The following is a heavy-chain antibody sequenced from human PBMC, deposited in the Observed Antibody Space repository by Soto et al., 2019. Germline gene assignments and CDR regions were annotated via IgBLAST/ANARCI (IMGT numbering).Heavy chain of an antibody. V-gene: IGHV4-30-4*01. Sequence: SETLSLTCTVSGGSISSGDYYWSWIRQPPGKGLEWIGYIYYSGSTYYNPSLKSRVTISVDTSKNQFSLKLSSVTAADTAVYYCARGSYSYDSSGYYHYWGQGPLVTVSS. CDR2: IYYSGST. J-gene: IGHJ4*02. CDR1: GGSISSGDYY. D-gene: IGHD3-22*01. CDR3: ARGSYSYDSSGYYHY.